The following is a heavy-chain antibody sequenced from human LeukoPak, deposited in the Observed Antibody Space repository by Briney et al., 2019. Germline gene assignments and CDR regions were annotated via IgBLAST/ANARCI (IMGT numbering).Heavy chain of an antibody. J-gene: IGHJ4*02. V-gene: IGHV3-23*01. CDR2: ISGSGGST. Sequence: GGSLRLSCAASGFTFNSYAMSWVRQAPGKGLEWVSAISGSGGSTYYADSVKGRFTISRDNSKNTLYLQMNSLRAEDTAVYYCATRWKYCSGGSCPTTPFDYWGQGTLVTVSS. D-gene: IGHD2-15*01. CDR3: ATRWKYCSGGSCPTTPFDY. CDR1: GFTFNSYA.